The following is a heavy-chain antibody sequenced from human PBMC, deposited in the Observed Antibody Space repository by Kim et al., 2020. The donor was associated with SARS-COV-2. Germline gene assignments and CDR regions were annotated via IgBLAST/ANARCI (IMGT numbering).Heavy chain of an antibody. CDR3: AKGTAAGTGGYYYYYGMDV. J-gene: IGHJ6*02. CDR1: GFTFSSYA. D-gene: IGHD6-13*01. Sequence: GGSLRLSCAASGFTFSSYAMSWVRQAPGKGLEWVSAISGSGGSTYYADSVKGRFTISRDNSKNTLYLQMNSLRAEDTAVYYCAKGTAAGTGGYYYYYGMDVWGQGTTVTVSS. V-gene: IGHV3-23*01. CDR2: ISGSGGST.